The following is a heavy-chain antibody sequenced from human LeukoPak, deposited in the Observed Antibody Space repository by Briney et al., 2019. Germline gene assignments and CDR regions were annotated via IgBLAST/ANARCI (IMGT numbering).Heavy chain of an antibody. D-gene: IGHD3-22*01. CDR3: ARDLRRFDSSPFDY. CDR1: GFTVSSNY. J-gene: IGHJ4*02. Sequence: GGSLRLSCAASGFTVSSNYMSWVRQAPGKGLEWVSVIYSGGSTYYADSVKGRFTISRDNSKNTLYLQMNSLRAEDTAVYYCARDLRRFDSSPFDYWGQGTLVTVSS. V-gene: IGHV3-66*02. CDR2: IYSGGST.